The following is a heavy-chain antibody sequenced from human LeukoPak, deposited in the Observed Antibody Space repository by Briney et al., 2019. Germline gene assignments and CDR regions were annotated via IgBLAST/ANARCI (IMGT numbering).Heavy chain of an antibody. V-gene: IGHV5-51*01. D-gene: IGHD6-13*01. CDR2: IYPGDSDT. J-gene: IGHJ4*02. Sequence: GESLKISCKGSGYSFPSYWIGWVRQMPGKGLEWMGIIYPGDSDTRYSPSFQGQVTISADKSISTAYLQWSSLKASDTPMYYCARVSGPIAAAGRTRSPSMIDYWGQGTLVTVSS. CDR3: ARVSGPIAAAGRTRSPSMIDY. CDR1: GYSFPSYW.